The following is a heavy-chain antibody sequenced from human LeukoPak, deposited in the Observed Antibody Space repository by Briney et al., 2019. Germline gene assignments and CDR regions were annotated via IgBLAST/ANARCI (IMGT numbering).Heavy chain of an antibody. J-gene: IGHJ4*02. Sequence: PGGSLRLSCAASGFTFSSYAMSWVRQAPGKGLEWVSAISGSGGSTYYADSVKGRFTISRDNSKNTLYLQMNSLRAEDTAVYYCAKVTVTMIEVVIERYFDYWGQGTLVTVSS. V-gene: IGHV3-23*01. D-gene: IGHD3-22*01. CDR1: GFTFSSYA. CDR3: AKVTVTMIEVVIERYFDY. CDR2: ISGSGGST.